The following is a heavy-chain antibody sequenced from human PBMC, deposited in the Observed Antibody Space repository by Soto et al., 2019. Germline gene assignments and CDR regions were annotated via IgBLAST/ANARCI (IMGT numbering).Heavy chain of an antibody. CDR2: INPSAGST. CDR3: TRDGSISTDRRFDP. V-gene: IGHV1-46*02. Sequence: ASVKVSCKASGYTFDNYYIHWVRQAPGQGLEWMGIINPSAGSTDYAQKFQGRVTMTRDTSTSTVYMELSSLRSEDTAVYYCTRDGSISTDRRFDPWGQGTLVTVSS. CDR1: GYTFDNYY. D-gene: IGHD3-3*01. J-gene: IGHJ5*02.